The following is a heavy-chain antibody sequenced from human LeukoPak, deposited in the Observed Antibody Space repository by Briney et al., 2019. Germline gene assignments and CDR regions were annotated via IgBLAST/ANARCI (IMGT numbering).Heavy chain of an antibody. CDR3: ARQVYMITFGGVPQELGFDY. V-gene: IGHV4-34*01. CDR2: INHSGST. CDR1: GGSFSGYY. Sequence: PSETLSLTCAVYGGSFSGYYWSWIRQPPGKGLEWIGEINHSGSTNYNPSLKSRVTISVDTSKNQFSLKLSSVTAADTAVYYCARQVYMITFGGVPQELGFDYWGQGTLVTVSS. J-gene: IGHJ4*02. D-gene: IGHD3-16*01.